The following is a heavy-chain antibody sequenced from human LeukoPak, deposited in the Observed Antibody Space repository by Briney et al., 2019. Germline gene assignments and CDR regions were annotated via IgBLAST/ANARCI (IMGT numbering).Heavy chain of an antibody. CDR2: IYYSGST. J-gene: IGHJ3*02. CDR3: ARQSGSDAFDI. D-gene: IGHD3-22*01. CDR1: GGSITSYH. V-gene: IGHV4-59*08. Sequence: PSETLSLTCTVSGGSITSYHWSWIRQPPGKGLEWIGYIYYSGSTNYNPSLKSRVTISVDTSKNQFSLKLSSVTAADTAVYYCARQSGSDAFDIWGQGTMVTVSS.